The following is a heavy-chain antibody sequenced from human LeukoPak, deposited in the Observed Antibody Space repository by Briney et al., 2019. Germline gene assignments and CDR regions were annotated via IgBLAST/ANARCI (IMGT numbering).Heavy chain of an antibody. Sequence: PGGSLRLSCASAGFTFSFYWMHWVRQAPGKGLVWVSRINNDGRSTSYAGSVKGRFTISRDNAKNTLYWQMNSLRAEDTAVYYCARDNEYCTGGTCRLDYWGQGALVTVSS. CDR1: GFTFSFYW. V-gene: IGHV3-74*01. D-gene: IGHD2-15*01. CDR2: INNDGRST. CDR3: ARDNEYCTGGTCRLDY. J-gene: IGHJ4*02.